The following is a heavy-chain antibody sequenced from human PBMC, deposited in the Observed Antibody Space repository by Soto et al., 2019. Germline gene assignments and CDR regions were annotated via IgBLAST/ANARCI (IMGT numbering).Heavy chain of an antibody. Sequence: SEPLSLTCTVSGGSVSNSNYYWGWIRQSPGKGLEWIGSVYYRGRSYSKSSVKSRVTISVDTSKNQFSLNLNSVTASDTAVYYCVSQRTSVLTQAYFDYWGPGAPVTVSS. J-gene: IGHJ4*02. CDR2: VYYRGRS. CDR3: VSQRTSVLTQAYFDY. CDR1: GGSVSNSNYY. V-gene: IGHV4-39*01. D-gene: IGHD2-8*01.